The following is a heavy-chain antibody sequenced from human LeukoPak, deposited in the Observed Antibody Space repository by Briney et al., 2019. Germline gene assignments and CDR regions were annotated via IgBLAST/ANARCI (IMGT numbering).Heavy chain of an antibody. CDR1: GGSFSGYY. CDR3: ARRGLGLDY. Sequence: TSETLSLTCGVYGGSFSGYYWSWIRQPPGKGLEWIGEINHSGSTNYNPSLKSRVTISVDTSQNQFSLKLSSVTAADTAVYYCARRGLGLDYWGQGTLVTVSS. V-gene: IGHV4-34*01. D-gene: IGHD3/OR15-3a*01. CDR2: INHSGST. J-gene: IGHJ4*02.